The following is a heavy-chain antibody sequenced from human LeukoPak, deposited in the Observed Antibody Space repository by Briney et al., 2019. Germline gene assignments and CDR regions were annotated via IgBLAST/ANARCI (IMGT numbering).Heavy chain of an antibody. CDR1: GYTFTSYG. D-gene: IGHD3-10*01. CDR2: ISAYNGNT. Sequence: GASVKASCKASGYTFTSYGISWGRQAPGQGLEWMGWISAYNGNTNYAQKLQGRVTMTTDTSTSTAYMELRSLRSDDTAVYYCARVTLSITMVRVGYPEKIDIWGQGTMVTVSS. J-gene: IGHJ3*02. V-gene: IGHV1-18*01. CDR3: ARVTLSITMVRVGYPEKIDI.